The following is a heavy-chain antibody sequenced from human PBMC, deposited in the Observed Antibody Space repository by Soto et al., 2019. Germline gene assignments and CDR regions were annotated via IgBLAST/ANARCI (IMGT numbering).Heavy chain of an antibody. CDR1: GYTFTSYG. CDR2: ISAYNGNT. CDR3: AGGRDTVVRGVMNWFDP. D-gene: IGHD3-10*01. V-gene: IGHV1-18*01. J-gene: IGHJ5*02. Sequence: ASVKVSCKASGYTFTSYGISWVRQAPGQGLEWMGWISAYNGNTNYAQKLQGRVTMTTDTSTSTAYMELRSLRSDDTAVYYCAGGRDTVVRGVMNWFDPWGQGTLVTVSS.